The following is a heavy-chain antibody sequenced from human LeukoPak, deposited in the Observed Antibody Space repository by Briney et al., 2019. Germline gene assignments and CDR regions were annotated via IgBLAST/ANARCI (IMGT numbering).Heavy chain of an antibody. CDR3: AKDRPNFHENSGHYYRRDGDS. V-gene: IGHV3-23*01. CDR1: GFTFYMYA. CDR2: MCGTAGCT. D-gene: IGHD3-22*01. Sequence: DPGGPLTLSCQASGFTFYMYAMSWVRQAPGKGLEWVASMCGTAGCTFYPDSVKGRFTISRDHSKNVLYLRMNSLTAEDTAIYYCAKDRPNFHENSGHYYRRDGDSWGQGTLVTVSS. J-gene: IGHJ5*01.